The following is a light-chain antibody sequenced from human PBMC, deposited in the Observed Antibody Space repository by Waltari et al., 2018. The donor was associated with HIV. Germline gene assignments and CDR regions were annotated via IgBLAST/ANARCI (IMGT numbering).Light chain of an antibody. CDR2: DDS. J-gene: IGLJ3*02. CDR3: QVWDSSSDHWV. CDR1: NIETKS. Sequence: SYVLTQPPPVPVAPGQPARISCGGNNIETKSVHWYHQKPGQAPVLVVYDDSDRPSGIPERFSGSNSGNTATLTISRVEAGDEADYYCQVWDSSSDHWVFGGGTKLTVL. V-gene: IGLV3-21*02.